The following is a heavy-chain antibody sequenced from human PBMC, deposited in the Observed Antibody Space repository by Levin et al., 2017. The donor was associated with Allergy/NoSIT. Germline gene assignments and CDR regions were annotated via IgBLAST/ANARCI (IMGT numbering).Heavy chain of an antibody. CDR3: ARFGSTGSGSYDFDY. V-gene: IGHV4-31*03. CDR2: IYYSGST. J-gene: IGHJ4*02. Sequence: PSETLSLTCTVSGGSISSGGYYWSWIRQHPGKGLEWIGYIYYSGSTYYNPSLKSRVTISVDTSKNQFSLKLSSVTAADTAVYYCARFGSTGSGSYDFDYWGQGTLVTVSS. CDR1: GGSISSGGYY. D-gene: IGHD3-10*01.